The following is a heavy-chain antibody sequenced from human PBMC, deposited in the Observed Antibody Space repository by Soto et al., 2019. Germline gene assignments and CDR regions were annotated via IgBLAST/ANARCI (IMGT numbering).Heavy chain of an antibody. D-gene: IGHD3-3*01. CDR2: ISYDGSNK. V-gene: IGHV3-30-3*01. J-gene: IGHJ4*02. CDR3: ARDFGHGYYLDY. Sequence: GGSLRLSCAASGFTFSSYAMHWVRQAPGKGLEWVAVISYDGSNKYYADSVKGRFTISRDNSKNTLYVQMNSLRDEDTAVYFCARDFGHGYYLDYWGRGTLVTVSS. CDR1: GFTFSSYA.